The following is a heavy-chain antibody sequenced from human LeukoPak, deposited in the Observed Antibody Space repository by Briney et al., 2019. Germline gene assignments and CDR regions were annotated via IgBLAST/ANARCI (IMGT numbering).Heavy chain of an antibody. CDR2: IKSNVNSSAT. D-gene: IGHD4-17*01. Sequence: PGGSLRLSCAASGFTFSGSAIHWVRQASRKGLEWVGCIKSNVNSSATEYVASVKGRFTISRDDSKNTAYLQMNDLKTEDTAVYYCTRLAYVDFRFDPWGQGTLVTVSS. CDR1: GFTFSGSA. V-gene: IGHV3-73*01. J-gene: IGHJ5*02. CDR3: TRLAYVDFRFDP.